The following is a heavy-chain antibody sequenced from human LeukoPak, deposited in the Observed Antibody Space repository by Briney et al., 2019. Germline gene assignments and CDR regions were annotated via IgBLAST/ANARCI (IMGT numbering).Heavy chain of an antibody. D-gene: IGHD3-10*01. J-gene: IGHJ4*02. Sequence: PGGSLRLSCAASGFTFSSYGMHWVRQAPGKGLEGVAFIRYDGSNKYYADSVKRRFTISRDNSKNTLYLQMNSMRAEDTAVYYCAKGHGSGSYYFDYWGQGTLVTVSS. CDR1: GFTFSSYG. CDR3: AKGHGSGSYYFDY. V-gene: IGHV3-30*02. CDR2: IRYDGSNK.